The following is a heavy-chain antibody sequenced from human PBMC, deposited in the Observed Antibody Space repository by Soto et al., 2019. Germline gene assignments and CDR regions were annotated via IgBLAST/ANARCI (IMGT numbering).Heavy chain of an antibody. V-gene: IGHV3-53*01. Sequence: EVQLVESGGGLIQPGGSLRLSCAASGFTVSSNYMSWVRQAPGKGLEWVSVIYSGGSTYYADSVKGRFTISRDNSKNTLYLQMKSLRAEDTAVYYCARERCSGGSCSRGYYYYGMDVWGQGTTVTVSS. CDR1: GFTVSSNY. J-gene: IGHJ6*02. CDR3: ARERCSGGSCSRGYYYYGMDV. CDR2: IYSGGST. D-gene: IGHD2-15*01.